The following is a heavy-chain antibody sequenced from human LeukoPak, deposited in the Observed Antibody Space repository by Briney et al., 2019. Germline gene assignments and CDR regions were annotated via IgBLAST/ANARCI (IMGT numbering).Heavy chain of an antibody. CDR3: ARLRYYDILTGSLDVNWFDP. D-gene: IGHD3-9*01. Sequence: HSETLSLTCAVYGGSFSGYYWSWIRQPPGKGLEWIGEINHSGSTNYNPSLKSRVTISVDTSKNQFSLKLSSVTAADTAVYYCARLRYYDILTGSLDVNWFDPWGQGTLVTVSS. J-gene: IGHJ5*02. V-gene: IGHV4-34*01. CDR1: GGSFSGYY. CDR2: INHSGST.